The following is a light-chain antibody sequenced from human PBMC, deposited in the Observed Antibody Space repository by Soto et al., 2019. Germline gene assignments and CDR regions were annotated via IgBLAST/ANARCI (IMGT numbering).Light chain of an antibody. CDR1: QSITTY. J-gene: IGKJ4*01. CDR3: QQIYSAPLT. CDR2: AAS. Sequence: IQGTQSASSLSASVVYRVTIACRASQSITTYLNWYRQKPGKAPKLLIYAASSLQSGVPSRFSGSGSETEFTLSISSLQPEDFATYFCQQIYSAPLTFGGGTKVDIK. V-gene: IGKV1-39*01.